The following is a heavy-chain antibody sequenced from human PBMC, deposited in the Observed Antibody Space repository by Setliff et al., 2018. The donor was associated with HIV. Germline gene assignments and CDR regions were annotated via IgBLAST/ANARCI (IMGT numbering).Heavy chain of an antibody. CDR1: GGTFSSYA. J-gene: IGHJ6*03. CDR3: ARDHTPPPNYDFWSGQIDLRNIFYYMDV. D-gene: IGHD3-3*01. Sequence: GASVKVSCKASGGTFSSYAISWVRQAPGQGLEWMGWINTNTGKPTYAQGFTGRFVFSLDTSVSTAYLQISSLKAEDTAVYYCARDHTPPPNYDFWSGQIDLRNIFYYMDVWGTGSPVTVSS. CDR2: INTNTGKP. V-gene: IGHV7-4-1*02.